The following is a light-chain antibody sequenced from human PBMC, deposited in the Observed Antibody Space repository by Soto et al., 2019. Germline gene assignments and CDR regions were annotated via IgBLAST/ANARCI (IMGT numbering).Light chain of an antibody. V-gene: IGLV2-23*02. CDR1: SSDVRSYNL. Sequence: QSVLTQPASVSGSPGQSLTISSTGTSSDVRSYNLVSWYQQLPGKAPKLIIFEVNERPSGISNRYSGSKSGNTASLTISEVQGEDEANYYCCSSAGRSIFVFGGGTKLTVL. CDR3: CSSAGRSIFV. J-gene: IGLJ2*01. CDR2: EVN.